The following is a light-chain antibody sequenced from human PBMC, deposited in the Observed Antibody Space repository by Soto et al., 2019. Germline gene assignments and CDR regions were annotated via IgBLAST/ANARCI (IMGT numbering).Light chain of an antibody. CDR2: DVS. V-gene: IGLV2-11*01. CDR1: SSDVGGYNY. Sequence: QSVLTQPRSVSGSPGQSVTISFTGTSSDVGGYNYVSWYQQDPGKAPKLMIYDVSKRPSGVPDRFSGSKSGNMASLTISGLQAEDEADYYCCSYAGSYTGVFGGGTQLTVL. CDR3: CSYAGSYTGV. J-gene: IGLJ3*02.